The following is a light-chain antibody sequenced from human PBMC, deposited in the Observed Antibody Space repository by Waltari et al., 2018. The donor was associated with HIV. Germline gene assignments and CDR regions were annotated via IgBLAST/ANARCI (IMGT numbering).Light chain of an antibody. CDR2: RDI. CDR3: QAWDSNTAI. V-gene: IGLV3-1*01. Sequence: SYDLTQPPSVSVSPGQTASITCSGDKLGDKYVCWYQHRPGQSPVLVIYRDIQRPSGIPARLSGSNSGNTATLTISWTQALDEADYYCQAWDSNTAIVGGGTKLTVL. CDR1: KLGDKY. J-gene: IGLJ2*01.